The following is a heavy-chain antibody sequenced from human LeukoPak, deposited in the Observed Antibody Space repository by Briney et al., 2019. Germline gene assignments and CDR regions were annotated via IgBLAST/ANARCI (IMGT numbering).Heavy chain of an antibody. D-gene: IGHD6-13*01. CDR1: GFTFSSYS. CDR2: ITSRSSSI. CDR3: ARGLQQLVRGFNYYFMDV. J-gene: IGHJ6*03. Sequence: PGGSLRLSCAASGFTFSSYSMNWVRQAPGKGLEWVSYITSRSSSIYYADSVRGRFTISRDNAKNSLYLQMNSLRAEDTAVYYCARGLQQLVRGFNYYFMDVWGKGTTVTVSS. V-gene: IGHV3-48*01.